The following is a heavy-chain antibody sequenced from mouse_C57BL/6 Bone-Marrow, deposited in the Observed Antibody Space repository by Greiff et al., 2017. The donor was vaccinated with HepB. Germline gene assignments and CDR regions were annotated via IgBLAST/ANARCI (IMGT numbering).Heavy chain of an antibody. Sequence: EVMLVESGGDLVKPGGSLKLSCAASGFTFSSYGMSWVRQTPDKRLEWVATISSGGSYTYYPDSVKGRFTISRDNAKNTLYLQMSSLKSEDTAMYYCARQTIYDGYHYWYFDVWGTGTTVTVSS. CDR1: GFTFSSYG. D-gene: IGHD2-3*01. CDR3: ARQTIYDGYHYWYFDV. V-gene: IGHV5-6*01. CDR2: ISSGGSYT. J-gene: IGHJ1*03.